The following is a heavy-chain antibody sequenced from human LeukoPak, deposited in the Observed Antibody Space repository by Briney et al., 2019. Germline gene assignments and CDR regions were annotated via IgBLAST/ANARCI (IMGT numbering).Heavy chain of an antibody. D-gene: IGHD2-15*01. CDR1: GYTFTSYG. CDR3: ARDRYCSGGSCPRAAGWFDP. CDR2: ISAYNGNT. J-gene: IGHJ5*02. V-gene: IGHV1-18*04. Sequence: ASVEVSCKASGYTFTSYGISWVRQAPGQGLEWMGWISAYNGNTNYAQKLQGRVTMTTDTSTSTAYMELRSLRSDDTAVYYCARDRYCSGGSCPRAAGWFDPWGQGTLVTVSS.